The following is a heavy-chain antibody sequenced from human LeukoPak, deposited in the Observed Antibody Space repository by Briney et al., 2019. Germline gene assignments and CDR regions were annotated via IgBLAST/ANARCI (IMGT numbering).Heavy chain of an antibody. V-gene: IGHV4-59*01. CDR2: ISNSGST. D-gene: IGHD1-1*01. J-gene: IGHJ4*02. CDR3: ARASVYWSGIYDY. Sequence: SETLSLTCTVSGASISSYFWSWIRQPPGKGLEWIGYISNSGSTNYNPSLKSRVTMSVDGSRNQLSLKLTSVTAADTAVYSCARASVYWSGIYDYWGQGTLVTVSS. CDR1: GASISSYF.